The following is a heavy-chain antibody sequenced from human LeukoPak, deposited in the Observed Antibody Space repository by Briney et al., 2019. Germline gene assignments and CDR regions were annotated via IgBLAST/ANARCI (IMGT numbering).Heavy chain of an antibody. CDR2: IYHSGNT. J-gene: IGHJ3*02. CDR1: GYSISRGYD. D-gene: IGHD5-12*01. CDR3: AREGVATTLTAFDI. Sequence: SETLSLTCTVSGYSISRGYDCGWIRQPPGKGREWIGSIYHSGNTYYTPSLKSRVTISVDTSKNQFSLKLSSVTAADTAVYYCAREGVATTLTAFDIWGQGTMVTVSS. V-gene: IGHV4-38-2*02.